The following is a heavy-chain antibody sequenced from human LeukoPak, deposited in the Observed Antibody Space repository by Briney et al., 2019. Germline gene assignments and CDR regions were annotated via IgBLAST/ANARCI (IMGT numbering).Heavy chain of an antibody. CDR1: GYSISSGYY. J-gene: IGHJ4*02. V-gene: IGHV4-38-2*02. CDR3: ARGPTGYEGY. D-gene: IGHD3-9*01. CDR2: IYYSGST. Sequence: SETLSLTCTVSGYSISSGYYWGWIRQPPGEGLEWIGCIYYSGSTYYNPSLKSRVTISVDTSKNQFSLKLSSVTATDTAVYYCARGPTGYEGYWGQGTLITVSS.